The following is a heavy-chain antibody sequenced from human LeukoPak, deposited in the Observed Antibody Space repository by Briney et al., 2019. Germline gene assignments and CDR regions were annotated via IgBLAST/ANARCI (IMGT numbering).Heavy chain of an antibody. Sequence: GGSLRLSCAASGFTFSSYGMHWVRQAPGKGLEWVAVISYDGSNKYYADPVKGRFTISRDNSKNTLYLQMNSLRAEDTAVYYCAKNGDYESNYYYYYGMDVWGQGTTVTVSS. CDR1: GFTFSSYG. J-gene: IGHJ6*02. CDR3: AKNGDYESNYYYYYGMDV. CDR2: ISYDGSNK. D-gene: IGHD4-17*01. V-gene: IGHV3-30*18.